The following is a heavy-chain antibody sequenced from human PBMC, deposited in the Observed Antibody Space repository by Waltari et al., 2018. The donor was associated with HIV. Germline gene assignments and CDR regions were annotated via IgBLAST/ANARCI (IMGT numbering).Heavy chain of an antibody. V-gene: IGHV4-39*01. CDR1: GGSIRSRSYY. D-gene: IGHD3-22*01. CDR3: ARHSLTYYYDSSGYSVAFDY. J-gene: IGHJ4*02. CDR2: IYYSGST. Sequence: QLQLQESGPGLVKPSETLSLTCTVSGGSIRSRSYYWGWIRQPPGKGLEWIGSIYYSGSTYYNPSLKSRVTISVDTSKNQFSLKLSSVTAADTAVYYCARHSLTYYYDSSGYSVAFDYWGQGTLVTVSS.